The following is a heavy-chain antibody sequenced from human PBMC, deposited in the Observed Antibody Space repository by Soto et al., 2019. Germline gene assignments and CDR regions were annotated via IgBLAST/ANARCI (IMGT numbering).Heavy chain of an antibody. D-gene: IGHD3-10*01. J-gene: IGHJ4*02. Sequence: GGSLRLSCAASGFTFSSYAMHWVRQAPGKGLEYVSAISSNGGSTYYANSVKGRFTISRDNSKNTLYLQMGSLRAEDMAVYYCAKEGGLLWFGIDYWGQGTLVTVSS. CDR3: AKEGGLLWFGIDY. CDR1: GFTFSSYA. CDR2: ISSNGGST. V-gene: IGHV3-64*01.